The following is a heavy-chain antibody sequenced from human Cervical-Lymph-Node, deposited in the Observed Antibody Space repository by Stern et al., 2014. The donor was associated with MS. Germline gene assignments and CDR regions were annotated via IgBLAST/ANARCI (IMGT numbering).Heavy chain of an antibody. CDR2: MNPNNGDT. CDR3: TTHGMDYGVVFDI. D-gene: IGHD4-17*01. Sequence: VQLVQSGAEVKKPGASVKVSCKASGYTFVGYYMHWVRQAPGQGLEWMGRMNPNNGDTEYIQKFQDRVSMTRDTTIRTAYMELSRLTSDDTAIYYCTTHGMDYGVVFDIWGQGTMVTVS. CDR1: GYTFVGYY. V-gene: IGHV1-2*06. J-gene: IGHJ3*02.